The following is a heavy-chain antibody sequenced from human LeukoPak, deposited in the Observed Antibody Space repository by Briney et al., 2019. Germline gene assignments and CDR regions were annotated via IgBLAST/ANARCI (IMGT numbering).Heavy chain of an antibody. J-gene: IGHJ6*02. Sequence: PSETLSLTCTVSGGSISSYYWSWIRQPPGKGLEWIGYIYYSGSTNYNPSLKSRVTISVDTSKNQFSLKLSSVTAADTAVYYCASLARPGYYYGMDAWGQGTTVTVSS. CDR3: ASLARPGYYYGMDA. CDR1: GGSISSYY. CDR2: IYYSGST. V-gene: IGHV4-59*12.